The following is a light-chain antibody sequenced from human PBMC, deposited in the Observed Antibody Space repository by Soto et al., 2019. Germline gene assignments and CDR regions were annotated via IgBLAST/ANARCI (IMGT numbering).Light chain of an antibody. CDR1: QGISSY. CDR3: QQYYSYPPT. J-gene: IGKJ1*01. CDR2: AAS. Sequence: AIRMTQSPSSLSASTGDRVTITCRASQGISSYLAWYQQKPGKAPKLLIYAASTLQSWVPSRFSGSGSGTDVTLTISCLQSEDFATYYCQQYYSYPPTFGQGTKVEIK. V-gene: IGKV1-8*01.